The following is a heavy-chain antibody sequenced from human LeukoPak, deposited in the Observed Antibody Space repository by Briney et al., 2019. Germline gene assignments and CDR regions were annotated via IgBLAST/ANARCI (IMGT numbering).Heavy chain of an antibody. V-gene: IGHV4-59*01. Sequence: SETLSLTCTVSGGSISTYYWNWIRQPSGKGLEWIGYIYYSGSTNYNPSLNSRVTISVDTSKNQFSLKLNSVTAADTAVYYCARSGGYSSSWSLWGQGTLVTVSS. D-gene: IGHD6-13*01. CDR3: ARSGGYSSSWSL. CDR1: GGSISTYY. CDR2: IYYSGST. J-gene: IGHJ4*02.